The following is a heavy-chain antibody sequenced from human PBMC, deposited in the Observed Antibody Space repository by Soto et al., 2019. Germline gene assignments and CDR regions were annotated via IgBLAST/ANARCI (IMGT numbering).Heavy chain of an antibody. Sequence: GSVKVCWKASGYRFFSYYIHLVRQAPGQGLEWMGRFLASGGNTDYAQRFRVRVSMTRDTSSTNTVSLELTSLTSDDTAVYYCARGGATIFGVIDSWGQGTRVTVSS. CDR3: ARGGATIFGVIDS. CDR1: GYRFFSYY. V-gene: IGHV1-46*01. D-gene: IGHD3-3*02. J-gene: IGHJ4*02. CDR2: FLASGGNT.